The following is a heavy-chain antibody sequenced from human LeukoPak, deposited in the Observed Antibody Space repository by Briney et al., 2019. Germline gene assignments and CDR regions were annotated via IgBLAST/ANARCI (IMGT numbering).Heavy chain of an antibody. J-gene: IGHJ4*02. Sequence: ASVKVSCKASGYTFTSYAMHWVRQAPGQRLEWMGWIIAGNGNTKYSQKFQGRVTITRDTSASTAYMELSSLTSEDTAVYYCARDDRGYHFDYWGQGTLVTVSS. V-gene: IGHV1-3*01. D-gene: IGHD5-12*01. CDR3: ARDDRGYHFDY. CDR2: IIAGNGNT. CDR1: GYTFTSYA.